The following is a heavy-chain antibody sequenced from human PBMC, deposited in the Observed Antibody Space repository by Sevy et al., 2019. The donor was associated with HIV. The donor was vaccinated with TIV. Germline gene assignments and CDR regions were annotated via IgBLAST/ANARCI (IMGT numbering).Heavy chain of an antibody. CDR1: GGTISSSSYR. D-gene: IGHD3-10*01. Sequence: SETLSLTCTVSGGTISSSSYRWGWIRQPPGKGLEWVGSIYHTGAADDNPSLKRRVTMSVDTSRNQFSLQVGSVTAADTAVYYGAGWYGNNFDYWGQGALSPSPQ. J-gene: IGHJ4*02. CDR2: IYHTGAA. CDR3: AGWYGNNFDY. V-gene: IGHV4-39*01.